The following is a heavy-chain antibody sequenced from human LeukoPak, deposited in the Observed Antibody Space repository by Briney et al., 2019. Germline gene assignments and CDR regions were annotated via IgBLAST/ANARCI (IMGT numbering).Heavy chain of an antibody. J-gene: IGHJ1*01. CDR2: MNPNSGNT. CDR3: ARAGGTGPGNRHFQH. V-gene: IGHV1-8*01. CDR1: GYTFTSYD. D-gene: IGHD2-8*02. Sequence: ASVKVSCKASGYTFTSYDINWVRQAPGQGLEWMGWMNPNSGNTGYSQKFQGRVTMTRNTSITTAYMELSSLRSEDTAVYYCARAGGTGPGNRHFQHWGQGTLVTVSS.